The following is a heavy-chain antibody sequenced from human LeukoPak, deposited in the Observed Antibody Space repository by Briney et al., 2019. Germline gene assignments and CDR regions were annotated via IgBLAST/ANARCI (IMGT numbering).Heavy chain of an antibody. CDR2: TNHSGST. D-gene: IGHD3-22*01. CDR3: VMYYFDSSGPKKNY. Sequence: SETLSLTCAVYGGSFSGYYWSWIRQPPGRGLEWIGETNHSGSTNYNPSLKSRVTISVDTSKKQFSLKLSSVTAADTAVYYCVMYYFDSSGPKKNYWGQGTLVTVSS. CDR1: GGSFSGYY. V-gene: IGHV4-34*01. J-gene: IGHJ4*02.